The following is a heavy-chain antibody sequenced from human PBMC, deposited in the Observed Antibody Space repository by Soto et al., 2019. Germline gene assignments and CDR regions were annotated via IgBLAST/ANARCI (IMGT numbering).Heavy chain of an antibody. J-gene: IGHJ4*02. D-gene: IGHD2-21*02. CDR3: ARAGYCGPGCYYYFDY. CDR1: GFTFGSYW. CDR2: IKPDGSAT. Sequence: HPGGSLRLSCAVSGFTFGSYWMNWVRLIPGKGLEWVAYIKPDGSATYYVDSVKGRFTISRDNAKNSLYLQMNSLGVEDTSVYYCARAGYCGPGCYYYFDYWGQGTLVTVSS. V-gene: IGHV3-7*01.